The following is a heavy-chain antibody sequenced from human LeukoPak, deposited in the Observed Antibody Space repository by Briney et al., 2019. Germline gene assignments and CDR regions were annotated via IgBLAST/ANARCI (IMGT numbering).Heavy chain of an antibody. V-gene: IGHV5-51*01. CDR3: ARPRDSAYCDY. J-gene: IGHJ4*02. CDR2: ICPGDSDT. Sequence: GESLKISCKGSGYSFTSYWIGWVRQMPGKGLEWMGIICPGDSDTRYSPSFQGQVTISADKSISTAYLQWSSLKASDTTMYYCARPRDSAYCDYWGQGTLVTVSS. CDR1: GYSFTSYW. D-gene: IGHD3-22*01.